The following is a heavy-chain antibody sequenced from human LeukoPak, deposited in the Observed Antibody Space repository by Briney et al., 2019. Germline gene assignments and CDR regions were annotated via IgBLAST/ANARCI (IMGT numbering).Heavy chain of an antibody. CDR3: AREGYSGYDGLFDY. CDR1: GGSISSGSYY. V-gene: IGHV4-61*02. Sequence: SETLSLTCTVSGGSISSGSYYWSWIRQPAGKGLEWIGRIYTSGSTNYNPSLKSRVTISVDTSKNQFSLKLSSVTAADTAVYYSAREGYSGYDGLFDYWGQGTLVTVSS. CDR2: IYTSGST. J-gene: IGHJ4*02. D-gene: IGHD5-12*01.